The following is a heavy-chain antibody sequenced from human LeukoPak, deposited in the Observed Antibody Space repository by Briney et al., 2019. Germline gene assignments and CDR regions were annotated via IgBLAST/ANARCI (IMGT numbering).Heavy chain of an antibody. V-gene: IGHV3-48*03. D-gene: IGHD3-22*01. CDR1: GFTFSSYE. J-gene: IGHJ3*02. Sequence: GGSLRLSCAASGFTFSSYEMNWVRQAPGKGLEWVSYISSSGSTIYYADSAKGRFTISRDNAKNSLYLQMNSLRAEDTAVYYCARGTYYYDSSGQGGDAFDIWGQGTMVTVSS. CDR3: ARGTYYYDSSGQGGDAFDI. CDR2: ISSSGSTI.